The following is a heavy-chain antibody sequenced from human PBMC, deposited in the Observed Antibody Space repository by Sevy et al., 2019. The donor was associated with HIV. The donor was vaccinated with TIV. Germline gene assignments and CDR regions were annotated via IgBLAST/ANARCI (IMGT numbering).Heavy chain of an antibody. CDR1: GFTFSSYS. CDR3: ARAEYCSSTTCSYFDY. D-gene: IGHD2-2*01. J-gene: IGHJ4*02. V-gene: IGHV3-21*01. Sequence: GGSLRLSCAASGFTFSSYSINWVRQAPGKGLEWVSSISSSSNFIYYADSVKGRFTISRDNAKNSLYLQMHSLRAEDTAVYYCARAEYCSSTTCSYFDYWGQGTLVTVSS. CDR2: ISSSSNFI.